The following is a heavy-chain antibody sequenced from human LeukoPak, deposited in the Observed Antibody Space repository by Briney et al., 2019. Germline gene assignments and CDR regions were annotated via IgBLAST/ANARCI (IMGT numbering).Heavy chain of an antibody. CDR3: ARDRDYYGSGSSCWFDP. V-gene: IGHV4-59*01. D-gene: IGHD3-10*01. CDR2: ICYTGST. J-gene: IGHJ5*02. Sequence: SETLSLTCTVSGGSISSYYWSWIRQPPGKGLEWIGYICYTGSTNYNPSLKSRVTISVDTSKNQFSLKLSSVTTADTAMYYCARDRDYYGSGSSCWFDPWGQGTLVTVSS. CDR1: GGSISSYY.